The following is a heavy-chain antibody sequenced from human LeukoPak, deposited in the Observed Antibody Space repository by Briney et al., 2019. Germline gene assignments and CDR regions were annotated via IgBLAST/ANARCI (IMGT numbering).Heavy chain of an antibody. Sequence: PGRSLRLSCAASGFTFDDYTMHWVRQAPGKGLEWVSGISWNSGSIGYADSVKGRFTISRDNAKNSLYLQMNSLRAEDTALYYCANEGGKDWGQGTLVTVSS. CDR1: GFTFDDYT. D-gene: IGHD1-14*01. V-gene: IGHV3-9*01. J-gene: IGHJ4*02. CDR3: ANEGGKD. CDR2: ISWNSGSI.